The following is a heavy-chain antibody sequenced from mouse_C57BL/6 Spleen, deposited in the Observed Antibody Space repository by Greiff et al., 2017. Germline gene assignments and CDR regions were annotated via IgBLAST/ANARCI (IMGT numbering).Heavy chain of an antibody. D-gene: IGHD2-1*01. V-gene: IGHV1-26*01. CDR1: GYTFTDYY. J-gene: IGHJ2*01. CDR3: ARCGYGNFYYFDY. Sequence: EVQLQQSGPELVKPGASVKISCKASGYTFTDYYMNWVKQSHGKSLEWIGDINPKNGGTSYNQKFKGKATLTVDKSSSTAYMELRSLTSEDSAVYYCARCGYGNFYYFDYWGQGTTLTVSS. CDR2: INPKNGGT.